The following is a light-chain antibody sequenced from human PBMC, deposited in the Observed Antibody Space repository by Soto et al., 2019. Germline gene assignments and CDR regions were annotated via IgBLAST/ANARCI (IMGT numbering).Light chain of an antibody. CDR2: AAS. Sequence: IVSTQSPGTLSLTPGERATLSCRASQSVSSSHLAWYQHKPGQAPRLLIYAASSRATGSPDRFSGGGSGTDFTLTLSRVEPDDFAVYYCQHFRAFGQGTRLEIK. J-gene: IGKJ5*01. V-gene: IGKV3-20*01. CDR3: QHFRA. CDR1: QSVSSSH.